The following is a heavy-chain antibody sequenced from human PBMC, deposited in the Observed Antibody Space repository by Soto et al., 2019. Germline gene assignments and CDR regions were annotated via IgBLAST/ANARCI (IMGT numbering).Heavy chain of an antibody. CDR3: PRDPPPYYDPIGPANWFGS. V-gene: IGHV3-73*01. J-gene: IGHJ5*01. D-gene: IGHD3-22*01. CDR2: IRSKTNNYAT. Sequence: GGSLRLSCAASGFTFSGSAMHWVRQASGKGLEWVGRIRSKTNNYATAYAASVKGRFTISRDDSKDTAYLLMNSLKTEDTAVCSCPRDPPPYYDPIGPANWFGSWCQGPLVSVSS. CDR1: GFTFSGSA.